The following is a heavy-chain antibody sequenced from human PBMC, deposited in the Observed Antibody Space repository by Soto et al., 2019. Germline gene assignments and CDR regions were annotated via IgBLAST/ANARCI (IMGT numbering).Heavy chain of an antibody. CDR1: GFTFTSSA. D-gene: IGHD3-3*01. Sequence: ASVKVSCKASGFTFTSSAMQWVRQARGQRLEWIGWIVVGSGNTNYAQKFQERVTITRDMSTSTAYMELSSLRSEDTAVYYCAAGDTRLEIFGASAYWGQGTLVTVSS. J-gene: IGHJ4*02. CDR2: IVVGSGNT. CDR3: AAGDTRLEIFGASAY. V-gene: IGHV1-58*02.